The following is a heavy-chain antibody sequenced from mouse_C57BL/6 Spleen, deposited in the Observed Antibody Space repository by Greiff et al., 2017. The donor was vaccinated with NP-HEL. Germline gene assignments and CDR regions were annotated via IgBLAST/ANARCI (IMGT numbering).Heavy chain of an antibody. J-gene: IGHJ2*01. D-gene: IGHD2-4*01. CDR3: ARWGITPRYYFDY. CDR2: IHPNSGGT. CDR1: GYTFTSYW. V-gene: IGHV1-64*01. Sequence: QVQLQQPGAELVKPGASVKLSCKASGYTFTSYWMHWVKQRPGQGLEWIGMIHPNSGGTNYNEKFKSKATLTVDKSSSTAYMQLSSLTSEDSAVYYCARWGITPRYYFDYWGQGTTLTVSS.